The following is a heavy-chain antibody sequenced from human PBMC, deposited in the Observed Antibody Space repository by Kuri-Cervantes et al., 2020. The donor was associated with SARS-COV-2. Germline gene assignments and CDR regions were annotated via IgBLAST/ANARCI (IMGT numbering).Heavy chain of an antibody. CDR2: ISYEGSNK. V-gene: IGHV3-30*18. CDR1: GFSFSNYG. D-gene: IGHD1-1*01. CDR3: AKEKQAGKEGLLSFDY. Sequence: GESLKISCAASGFSFSNYGMHWVRQAPGKGLEWVASISYEGSNKHYVDSVKGRFTISRDNSKNTLYLQMNSLRAEDTAVYYCAKEKQAGKEGLLSFDYWGQGTLVTVSS. J-gene: IGHJ4*02.